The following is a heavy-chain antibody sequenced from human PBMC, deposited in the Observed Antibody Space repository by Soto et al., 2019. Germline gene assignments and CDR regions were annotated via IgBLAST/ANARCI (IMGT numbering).Heavy chain of an antibody. D-gene: IGHD3-22*01. Sequence: QVPLVESGGGVVQPGRSLRLSCAASGITFSSYGMHWVRQAPGKGLEWVVLISYDGSKKYYADSVKGRLTISRDNSKNTLYLQMNSLRAEDTAVYYCAKDRWDYYDKRGWFDPWGQGTLVTVSS. CDR3: AKDRWDYYDKRGWFDP. J-gene: IGHJ5*02. CDR2: ISYDGSKK. CDR1: GITFSSYG. V-gene: IGHV3-30*18.